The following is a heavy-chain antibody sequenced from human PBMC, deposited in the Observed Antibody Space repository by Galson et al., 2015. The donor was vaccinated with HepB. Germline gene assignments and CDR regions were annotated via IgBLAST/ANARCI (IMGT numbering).Heavy chain of an antibody. CDR2: LYYSGST. Sequence: ETLSLTCTVSGGSISSSSYYWGWIRQPPGKGLEWIGNLYYSGSTYYNPSLKSRVTISAGTAKNQFSLKLSSVTAADTAVYYCTRVHDLAVAAAGWGQGTLVTVSS. V-gene: IGHV4-39*07. J-gene: IGHJ4*02. CDR3: TRVHDLAVAAAG. D-gene: IGHD6-19*01. CDR1: GGSISSSSYY.